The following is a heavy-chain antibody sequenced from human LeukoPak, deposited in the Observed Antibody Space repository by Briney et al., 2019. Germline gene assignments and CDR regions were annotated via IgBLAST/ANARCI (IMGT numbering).Heavy chain of an antibody. D-gene: IGHD3-9*01. J-gene: IGHJ4*02. V-gene: IGHV3-9*01. CDR3: ARDAALRYFDWLPLDY. CDR2: ISWNSGSI. CDR1: GFTFDDYA. Sequence: PGGSLRLSCAASGFTFDDYAMHWVRQAPGKGLEWVSGISWNSGSIGYADSVKGRFTISRDNSKNTLYLQMNSLRAEDTAVYHCARDAALRYFDWLPLDYWGQGTLVTVSS.